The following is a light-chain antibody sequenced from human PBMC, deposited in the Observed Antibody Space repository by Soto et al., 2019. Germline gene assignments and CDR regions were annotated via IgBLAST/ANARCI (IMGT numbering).Light chain of an antibody. CDR1: QSVSSY. CDR3: QQRELT. J-gene: IGKJ4*01. CDR2: DAS. Sequence: EIVLTQSPATLSLSPGERATLSCRASQSVSSYLAWYQQKPGQAPRLLIYDASNRATGIPARFSGSGSGTDFTLTISSLEPEDFAVYYCQQRELTFGGGTKVGIK. V-gene: IGKV3-11*01.